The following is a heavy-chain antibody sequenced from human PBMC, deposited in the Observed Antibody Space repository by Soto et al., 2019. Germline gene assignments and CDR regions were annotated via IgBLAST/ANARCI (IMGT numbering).Heavy chain of an antibody. D-gene: IGHD6-13*01. J-gene: IGHJ4*02. CDR2: IYYTGST. Sequence: PSETLSLTCTVSGDSISGYSWSWIRQPPGKGLEWIGYIYYTGSTNYSPSLMGRVTISVDTSKNQFSLKLSSVTAADTAVYYCARQSSLAAVVDWGQGTLVTVSS. V-gene: IGHV4-59*08. CDR3: ARQSSLAAVVD. CDR1: GDSISGYS.